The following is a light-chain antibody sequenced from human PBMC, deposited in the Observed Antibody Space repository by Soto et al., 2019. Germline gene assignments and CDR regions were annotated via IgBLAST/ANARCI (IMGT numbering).Light chain of an antibody. CDR3: QKYNSVPLT. V-gene: IGKV1-27*01. CDR1: QSISNY. Sequence: DIQMTQSPSTLSESVGDRVTITCRASQSISNYLAWYQQKPGKDPKLLIYAASTLQSGVPSRFSGSGSGTEFTLTISSLQPEDVETYYCQKYNSVPLTFGGGTKVEIK. J-gene: IGKJ4*01. CDR2: AAS.